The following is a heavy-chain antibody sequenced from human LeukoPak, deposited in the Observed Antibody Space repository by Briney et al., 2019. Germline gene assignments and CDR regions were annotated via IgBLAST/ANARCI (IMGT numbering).Heavy chain of an antibody. J-gene: IGHJ4*02. Sequence: GGSLRLSCAASGFTFSSYWMHWVRQAPGKGLVWVSRINSDGSSTSYADSVKGRFTISRDNAKNTLYLQMNRLRAEDTAVYYCAREGPLGYCSSTSCSLDYWGQGTLVTVSS. CDR3: AREGPLGYCSSTSCSLDY. CDR2: INSDGSST. V-gene: IGHV3-74*01. CDR1: GFTFSSYW. D-gene: IGHD2-2*01.